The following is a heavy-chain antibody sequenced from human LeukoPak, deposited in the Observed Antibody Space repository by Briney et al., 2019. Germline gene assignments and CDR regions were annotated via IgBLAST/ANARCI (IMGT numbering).Heavy chain of an antibody. V-gene: IGHV4-59*08. J-gene: IGHJ6*02. CDR3: ARTTYSSCMDV. D-gene: IGHD6-19*01. CDR1: GGSISSYY. CDR2: IYYSGST. Sequence: PSETLSLTSTVSGGSISSYYWSWIRQPPGKGLEWIGYIYYSGSTNYNPSLKSRVTISVDTSKNQFSLKLSSVTAADTAVYYCARTTYSSCMDVWGQGTTVTVSS.